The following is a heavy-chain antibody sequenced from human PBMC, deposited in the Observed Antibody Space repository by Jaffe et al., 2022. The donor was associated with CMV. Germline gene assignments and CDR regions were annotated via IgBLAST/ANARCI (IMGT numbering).Heavy chain of an antibody. J-gene: IGHJ3*02. Sequence: QLQLQESGPGLVKPSETLSLTCTVSGGSISSSSYYWGWIRQPPGKGLEWIGSIYYSGSTYYNPSLKSRVTISVDTSKNQFSLKLSSVTAADTAVYYCAVTSNDYVWAGAFDIWGQGTMVTVSS. D-gene: IGHD3-16*01. V-gene: IGHV4-39*01. CDR1: GGSISSSSYY. CDR2: IYYSGST. CDR3: AVTSNDYVWAGAFDI.